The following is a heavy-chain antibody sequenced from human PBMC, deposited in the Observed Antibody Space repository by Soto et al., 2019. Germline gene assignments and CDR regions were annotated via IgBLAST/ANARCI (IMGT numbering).Heavy chain of an antibody. D-gene: IGHD5-12*01. Sequence: ASVKVSCKASGYTFTSYGISWVRQAPGQGLEWMGRIIPNIGIANYAQKFQGRVTITADKSTSTAYMELSSLRSEDTAVYYCAGSVATIKNYWGQGTLVTVSS. V-gene: IGHV1-69*04. CDR3: AGSVATIKNY. J-gene: IGHJ4*02. CDR2: IIPNIGIA. CDR1: GYTFTSYG.